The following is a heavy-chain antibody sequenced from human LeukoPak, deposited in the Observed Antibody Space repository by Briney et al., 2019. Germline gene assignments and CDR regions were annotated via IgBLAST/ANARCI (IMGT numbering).Heavy chain of an antibody. V-gene: IGHV3-48*01. CDR2: ISSSSSTI. D-gene: IGHD1-26*01. CDR1: GFTFSSYS. CDR3: ARGHRSVAAFFGL. Sequence: GGSRRLSCAASGFTFSSYSMNWVRQAPGKGLEWVSYISSSSSTIYYADSVKGRFTISRDNAKNSLYLQMNSLRAEDTAVYYCARGHRSVAAFFGLWGQGTMVTVSS. J-gene: IGHJ3*01.